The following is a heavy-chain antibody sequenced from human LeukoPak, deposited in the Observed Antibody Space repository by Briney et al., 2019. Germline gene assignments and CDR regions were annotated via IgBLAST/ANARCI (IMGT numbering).Heavy chain of an antibody. D-gene: IGHD2-2*01. CDR3: ARANPLYCSSTTCLFDY. Sequence: ASVKASCKASGYTFTGYYMHWVRQAPGQGFEWMGWINPNSGGTNYAQKFQGRVTMTRDTSISTAHMELSRLRSDDTAVYYCARANPLYCSSTTCLFDYWGQGTLVTVSS. CDR2: INPNSGGT. V-gene: IGHV1-2*02. CDR1: GYTFTGYY. J-gene: IGHJ4*02.